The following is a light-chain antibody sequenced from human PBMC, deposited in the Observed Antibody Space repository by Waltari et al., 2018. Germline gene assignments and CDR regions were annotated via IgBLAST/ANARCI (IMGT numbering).Light chain of an antibody. J-gene: IGLJ3*02. CDR3: AAWDDSLNGYWV. CDR1: SSNIGSNT. Sequence: QSVLTQPPSASGTPGQMVTISCSGSSSNIGSNTVNWYQQLPGTAPKLLIYSTNQRPSGVPDRFSGSKSGTSASLAISGLQSEDEADYYCAAWDDSLNGYWVFGGGTKLTVL. V-gene: IGLV1-44*01. CDR2: STN.